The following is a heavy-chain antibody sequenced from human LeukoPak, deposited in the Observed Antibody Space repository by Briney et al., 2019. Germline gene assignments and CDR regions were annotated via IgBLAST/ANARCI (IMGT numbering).Heavy chain of an antibody. CDR3: AREDGYNSDY. CDR1: RFTFSSYW. Sequence: GGSLRLSCAASRFTFSSYWMSWVRQAPGKGLEWVANIKQDGSEKYYVDSVKGRFTISRDNAKNSLYLQMNSLRAEDTAVYYCAREDGYNSDYWGQGTLVTVSS. V-gene: IGHV3-7*03. CDR2: IKQDGSEK. D-gene: IGHD5-24*01. J-gene: IGHJ4*02.